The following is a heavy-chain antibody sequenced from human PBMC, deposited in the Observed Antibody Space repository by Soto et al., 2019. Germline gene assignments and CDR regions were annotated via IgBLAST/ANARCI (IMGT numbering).Heavy chain of an antibody. Sequence: SETVSLTCTVSGSSINGGGCYWGWIRQPPGKGLVWIGSMFYGVSTYYNPSLKSRVTVTVDTSKNQFSLNLRSVTAADTAFYYCARLPSRHLVDYWGQGTLVTVSS. CDR3: ARLPSRHLVDY. CDR2: MFYGVST. D-gene: IGHD3-3*02. CDR1: GSSINGGGCY. J-gene: IGHJ4*02. V-gene: IGHV4-39*01.